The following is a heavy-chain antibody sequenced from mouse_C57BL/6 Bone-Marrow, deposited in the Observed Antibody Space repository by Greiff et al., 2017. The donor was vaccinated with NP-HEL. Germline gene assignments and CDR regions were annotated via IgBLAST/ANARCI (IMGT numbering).Heavy chain of an antibody. Sequence: VKLMESGAELVRPGASVTLSCKASGYTFTDYEMHWVKQTPVHGLEWIGAIDPETGGTAYNQKFKGKAILTADKSSSTAYMELRSLTSEDSAVYYCTRFYYGYDGGWFAYWGQGTLVTVSA. J-gene: IGHJ3*01. D-gene: IGHD2-2*01. V-gene: IGHV1-15*01. CDR3: TRFYYGYDGGWFAY. CDR2: IDPETGGT. CDR1: GYTFTDYE.